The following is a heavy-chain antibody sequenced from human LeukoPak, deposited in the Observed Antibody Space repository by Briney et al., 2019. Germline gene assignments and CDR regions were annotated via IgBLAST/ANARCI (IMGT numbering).Heavy chain of an antibody. D-gene: IGHD2-15*01. CDR2: IYYSGST. Sequence: PSETPSLTCTVSGGSISSHYWSWIRQPPGKGLEWIGYIYYSGSTNYNPSLKSRVTISVDTSKNQFSLKLSSVTAADTAVYYCARGGGSDFDYWGQGTLVTVSS. V-gene: IGHV4-59*11. CDR1: GGSISSHY. J-gene: IGHJ4*02. CDR3: ARGGGSDFDY.